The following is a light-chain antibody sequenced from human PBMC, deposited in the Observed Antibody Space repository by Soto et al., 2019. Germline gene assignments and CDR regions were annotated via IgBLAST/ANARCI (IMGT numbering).Light chain of an antibody. CDR2: EVS. V-gene: IGLV2-18*02. Sequence: QSALTQPPSVSGSPGQSVTISCTGTSSDVGSYNGVSWFQQPPGTAPKLMIYEVSNRPSGVPDRFSGSKSGNTASLTISGLQAEDEADYYCSSFTTSRTWVFGGGTKLTVL. CDR3: SSFTTSRTWV. CDR1: SSDVGSYNG. J-gene: IGLJ3*02.